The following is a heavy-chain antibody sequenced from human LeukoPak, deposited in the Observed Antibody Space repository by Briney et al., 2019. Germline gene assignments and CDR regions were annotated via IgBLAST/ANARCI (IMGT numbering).Heavy chain of an antibody. CDR2: IIPIFGTA. CDR3: ARVGAAAAGDLDY. CDR1: GGTFSSYA. Sequence: ASVKVSCKASGGTFSSYAISWVRQAPGQGLEWMGGIIPIFGTANYAQKFQGRVTITADESTSTAYMELSSLRSEDTAVYYCARVGAAAAGDLDYWGQGTLVTVSS. J-gene: IGHJ4*02. V-gene: IGHV1-69*13. D-gene: IGHD6-13*01.